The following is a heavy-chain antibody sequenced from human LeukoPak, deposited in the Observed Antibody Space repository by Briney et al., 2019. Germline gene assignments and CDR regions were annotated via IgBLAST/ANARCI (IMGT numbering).Heavy chain of an antibody. CDR2: ISSSGSTI. Sequence: PGGSLRLSCAASGFTFSSYEMNWVRQAPGKGLEWVSYISSSGSTIYYADSVKGRFTISRDNAKNSLYLQMNSLRAEDTAVYYCARDNLYYYDSSGYYPFDYWGQGTLVTVSS. CDR3: ARDNLYYYDSSGYYPFDY. CDR1: GFTFSSYE. D-gene: IGHD3-22*01. V-gene: IGHV3-48*03. J-gene: IGHJ4*02.